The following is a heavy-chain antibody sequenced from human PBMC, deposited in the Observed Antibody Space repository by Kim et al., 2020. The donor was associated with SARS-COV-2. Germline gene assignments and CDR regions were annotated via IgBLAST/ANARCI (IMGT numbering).Heavy chain of an antibody. D-gene: IGHD2-2*01. CDR3: ARLVVPAANNWFDP. J-gene: IGHJ5*02. V-gene: IGHV4-59*08. Sequence: SETLSLTCTVSGGSISSYYWSWIRQPPGKGLEWIGYIYYSGSTNYNPSLKSRVTISVDTSKNQFSLKLSSVTAADTAVYYCARLVVPAANNWFDPWGQGTLVTVSS. CDR1: GGSISSYY. CDR2: IYYSGST.